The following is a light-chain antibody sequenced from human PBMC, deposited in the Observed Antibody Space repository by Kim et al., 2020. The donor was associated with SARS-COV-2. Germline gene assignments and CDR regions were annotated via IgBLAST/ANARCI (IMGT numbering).Light chain of an antibody. CDR1: QSVSSSY. CDR2: GAS. V-gene: IGKV3-20*01. Sequence: EIVLTQSPGTLSLSLGERATLSCRASQSVSSSYLAWYQQKPGQAPRLLIYGASSRATGIPDRFSGSGSGTDFTLTISRLEPEDFAVYYCQQYGSAPGTLDLGAKLEI. J-gene: IGKJ2*01. CDR3: QQYGSAPGT.